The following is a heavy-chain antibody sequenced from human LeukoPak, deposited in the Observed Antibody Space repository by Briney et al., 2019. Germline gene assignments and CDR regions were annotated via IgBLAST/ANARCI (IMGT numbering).Heavy chain of an antibody. CDR2: IYYGGST. V-gene: IGHV4-34*09. D-gene: IGHD4-17*01. CDR1: GGSFSGYY. J-gene: IGHJ3*02. CDR3: AREYGVLDAFDI. Sequence: SETLSLTCAVYGGSFSGYYWSWIRQPPGKGLEWIGYIYYGGSTYYNPSLKSRVTISVDTSKNQFSLKLSSVTAADTAVYYCAREYGVLDAFDIWGQGTMVTVSS.